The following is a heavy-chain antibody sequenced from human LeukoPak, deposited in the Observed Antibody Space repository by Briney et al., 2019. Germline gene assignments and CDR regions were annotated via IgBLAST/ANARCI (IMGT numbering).Heavy chain of an antibody. CDR3: ARHRTYSISSAFDP. V-gene: IGHV5-51*01. D-gene: IGHD6-6*01. Sequence: GESLKISCKGSGYSFNSYYIGWVRQMPGKGLEWMGPIYPGDSDTRYSPSFQGQVTISADKSISTAYLQWSSLRASDTAIYYCARHRTYSISSAFDPWGQGTLVTVSS. J-gene: IGHJ5*02. CDR1: GYSFNSYY. CDR2: IYPGDSDT.